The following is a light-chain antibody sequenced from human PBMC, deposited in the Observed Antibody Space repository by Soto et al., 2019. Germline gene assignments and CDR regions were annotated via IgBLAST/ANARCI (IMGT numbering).Light chain of an antibody. CDR2: DAS. V-gene: IGKV1-5*01. CDR3: QQYKSYPLT. CDR1: QSLSRW. J-gene: IGKJ4*01. Sequence: DIQMTQSPSTLSESVADRVIITCRASQSLSRWLAWYQQKPGKAPKLMISDASSLQSGVPSGFSGSGSGTEFTLTNSSLQPDDFATYSCQQYKSYPLTFGGGTKVDI.